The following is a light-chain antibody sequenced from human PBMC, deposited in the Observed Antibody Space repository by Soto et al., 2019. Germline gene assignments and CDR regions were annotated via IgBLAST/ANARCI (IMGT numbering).Light chain of an antibody. V-gene: IGKV3-20*01. Sequence: EIGLTQSPGPLSLSPGERATLSCRSSQSVSSDDLAWYQQKPGQAPRLLIYGSSSRATGIPDRFSGSGFGTDFTLTISGLEPEDFEMYYCHQYGNSFYTFGQGTKLEIK. CDR1: QSVSSDD. J-gene: IGKJ2*01. CDR2: GSS. CDR3: HQYGNSFYT.